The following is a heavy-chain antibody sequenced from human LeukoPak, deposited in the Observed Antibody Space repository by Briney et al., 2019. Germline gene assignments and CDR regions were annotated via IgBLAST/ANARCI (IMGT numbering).Heavy chain of an antibody. J-gene: IGHJ4*02. CDR3: ARGSGYTYGYPFDS. Sequence: PSETLSLTCTVSGGSISSYYWSWIRQPAGKGLDWIGRIYTSGSTNYNPSLKSRVTMSVDTSKNQFSLKLSSVTAADTAVYYCARGSGYTYGYPFDSWGQGTLVTVSS. CDR2: IYTSGST. V-gene: IGHV4-4*07. D-gene: IGHD5-18*01. CDR1: GGSISSYY.